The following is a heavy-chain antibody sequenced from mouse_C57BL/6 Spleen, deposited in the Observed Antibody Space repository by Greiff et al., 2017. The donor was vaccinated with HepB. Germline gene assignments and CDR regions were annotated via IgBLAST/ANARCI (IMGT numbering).Heavy chain of an antibody. CDR2: ISSGSSNI. J-gene: IGHJ2*01. CDR3: ARPTVVAPYFDY. V-gene: IGHV5-17*01. CDR1: GFTFSDYG. Sequence: EVKLVESGGGLVKPGGSLKLSCAASGFTFSDYGMHWVRQAPEEGLEWVAYISSGSSNIYYADTVKGRFTISRDNANNTLFLQMTSLRSEDTAMYYCARPTVVAPYFDYWGQGTPLTVSS. D-gene: IGHD1-1*01.